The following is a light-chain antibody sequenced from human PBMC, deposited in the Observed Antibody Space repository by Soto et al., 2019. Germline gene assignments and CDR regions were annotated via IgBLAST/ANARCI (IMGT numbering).Light chain of an antibody. CDR1: QSVSSSY. V-gene: IGKV3-20*01. CDR3: QQYGSSPTT. Sequence: EIVLTKSPGTLSLSPGERATLSCRASQSVSSSYLAWYQQKPGQAPRILIYGASSRTTGIPDRFSGSGSGTDFTLTISRLEPEEFAVYYCQQYGSSPTTFGKGTQVEIK. J-gene: IGKJ1*01. CDR2: GAS.